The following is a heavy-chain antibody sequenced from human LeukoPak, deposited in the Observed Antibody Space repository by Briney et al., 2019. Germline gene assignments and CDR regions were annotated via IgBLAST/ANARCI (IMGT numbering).Heavy chain of an antibody. CDR2: IIPILGIA. D-gene: IGHD6-19*01. Sequence: GASVKVSCKASGGTFSSYAISWVRQAPGQGLEWMGRIIPILGIANYAQKFQGRVTITADKSTNTAYMELRSLRSEDTAVYYCARVSSGEFDYWGQGTLVTVSS. CDR1: GGTFSSYA. J-gene: IGHJ4*02. CDR3: ARVSSGEFDY. V-gene: IGHV1-69*04.